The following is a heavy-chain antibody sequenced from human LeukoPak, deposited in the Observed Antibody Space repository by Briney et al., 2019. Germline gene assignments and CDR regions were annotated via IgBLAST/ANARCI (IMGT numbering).Heavy chain of an antibody. J-gene: IGHJ4*02. CDR3: ARESDWNEGAFDY. D-gene: IGHD1-1*01. CDR2: ISSSGSTI. Sequence: PGGPLRLSCAASGFTFSDYYMSWIRQAPGKGLEWVSYISSSGSTIYYADSVKGRFTISRDNAKNSLYLQMNSLRAEDTAVYYCARESDWNEGAFDYWGQGTLVTVSS. CDR1: GFTFSDYY. V-gene: IGHV3-11*04.